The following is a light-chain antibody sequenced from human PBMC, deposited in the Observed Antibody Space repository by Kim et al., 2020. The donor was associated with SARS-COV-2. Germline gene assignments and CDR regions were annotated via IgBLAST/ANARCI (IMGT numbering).Light chain of an antibody. Sequence: SYEPTQPPSVSVSPGQTASITCSGNNLGDRYVSWYQQRPGQSPVVVIYQDAKRPSGIPERFSGSNSGNTATLTISGTQAMDEADYYCQAWDGSTSWVFGG. CDR3: QAWDGSTSWV. CDR1: NLGDRY. J-gene: IGLJ3*02. V-gene: IGLV3-1*01. CDR2: QDA.